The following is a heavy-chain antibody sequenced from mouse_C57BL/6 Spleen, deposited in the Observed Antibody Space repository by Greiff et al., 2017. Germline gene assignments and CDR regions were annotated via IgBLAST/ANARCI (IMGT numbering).Heavy chain of an antibody. CDR2: IDPSDSET. Sequence: QVQLQQPGAELVRPGSSVKLSCKASGYTFTSYWMHWVKQRPIQGLEWIGNIDPSDSETHYNQKFKDKATLTVDKSSSTAYMQLSSLTSEDSAVYYCASEGYSSMDYWGQGTSVTVSS. J-gene: IGHJ4*01. CDR3: ASEGYSSMDY. V-gene: IGHV1-52*01. CDR1: GYTFTSYW.